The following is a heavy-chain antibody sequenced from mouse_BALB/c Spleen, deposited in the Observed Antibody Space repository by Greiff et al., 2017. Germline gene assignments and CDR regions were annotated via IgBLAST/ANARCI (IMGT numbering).Heavy chain of an antibody. V-gene: IGHV3-6*02. CDR3: ASGGTTVVYYFDY. CDR1: GYSITSGYY. Sequence: EVKLQESGPGLVKPSQSLSLTCSVTGYSITSGYYWNWIRQFPGNKLEWMGYISYDGSNNYNPSLKNRISITRDTSKNQFFLKLNSVTTEDTATYYCASGGTTVVYYFDYWGQGTTLTVSS. J-gene: IGHJ2*01. D-gene: IGHD1-1*01. CDR2: ISYDGSN.